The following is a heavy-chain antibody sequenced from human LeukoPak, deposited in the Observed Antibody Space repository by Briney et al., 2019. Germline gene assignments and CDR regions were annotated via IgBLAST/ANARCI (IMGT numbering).Heavy chain of an antibody. CDR1: GYTFTSYG. D-gene: IGHD3-10*01. CDR2: ISAYNGNT. J-gene: IGHJ6*02. Sequence: ASVEVSCKASGYTFTSYGITWVRQAPGQGLEWMGWISAYNGNTNYAQKLQGRVTMTTDTSTSTAYMELRSLRSDDTAVYYCARDKYYYGSGSYLAYGMDVWGQGTTVTVSS. V-gene: IGHV1-18*01. CDR3: ARDKYYYGSGSYLAYGMDV.